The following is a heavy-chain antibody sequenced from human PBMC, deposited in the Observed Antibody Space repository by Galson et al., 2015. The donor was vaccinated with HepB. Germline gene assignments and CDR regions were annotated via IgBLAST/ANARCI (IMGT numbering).Heavy chain of an antibody. CDR2: IPYDGSNK. V-gene: IGHV3-30*18. Sequence: SLRLSCAASGFTFRFYGMHWVRQAPGKGLEWVAVIPYDGSNKYYADSVKGRFTISRDNSKNTLYLQMNSLRAEDTAVYYCAKDRYCSSGTCEIVYFQHWGQGTLVTVSS. CDR1: GFTFRFYG. J-gene: IGHJ1*01. D-gene: IGHD2-15*01. CDR3: AKDRYCSSGTCEIVYFQH.